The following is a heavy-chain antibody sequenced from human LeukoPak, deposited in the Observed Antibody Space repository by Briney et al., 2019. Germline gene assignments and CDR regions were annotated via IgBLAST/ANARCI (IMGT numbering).Heavy chain of an antibody. V-gene: IGHV3-23*01. CDR1: GLTFSNNA. CDR3: ASGFDSVVVGLYNWLDS. Sequence: GGSLRLSCVASGLTFSNNAMTWVRQAPGKGLEGVSSISGSGGDTYYADSVQGRFAISRDNSRTTLYLQMNSLRAEDTAIYYCASGFDSVVVGLYNWLDSWGQGTLVTVSS. D-gene: IGHD2-15*01. J-gene: IGHJ5*01. CDR2: ISGSGGDT.